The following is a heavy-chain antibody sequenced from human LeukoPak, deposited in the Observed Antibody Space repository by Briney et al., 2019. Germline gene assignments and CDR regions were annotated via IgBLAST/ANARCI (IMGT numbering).Heavy chain of an antibody. D-gene: IGHD4-17*01. Sequence: ASVKVSCKASGYTFTGYYMHWVRQAPGQGLEWMGWVNPNSGGTNYAQKFQGRVTMTRDTSISTAYMELSRLRSDDTAVYYCARDTDYGDYSTYSYWGQGTLVTVSS. CDR1: GYTFTGYY. J-gene: IGHJ4*02. CDR2: VNPNSGGT. CDR3: ARDTDYGDYSTYSY. V-gene: IGHV1-2*02.